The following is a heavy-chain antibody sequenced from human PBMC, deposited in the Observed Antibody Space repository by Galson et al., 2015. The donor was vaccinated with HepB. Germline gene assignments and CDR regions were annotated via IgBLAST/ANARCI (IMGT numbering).Heavy chain of an antibody. CDR3: ARDLRPTNFGVFTLDY. CDR1: GFTFIGYH. Sequence: SVKVSCKGSGFTFIGYHIHWVRQAPGQGLEWLGRINPNGGATTYAQKFQGRVTLTRTTSSKTAYMELTSLKPDDSALYYCARDLRPTNFGVFTLDYWGQGSLVTVSS. D-gene: IGHD3-3*01. CDR2: INPNGGAT. V-gene: IGHV1-2*06. J-gene: IGHJ4*02.